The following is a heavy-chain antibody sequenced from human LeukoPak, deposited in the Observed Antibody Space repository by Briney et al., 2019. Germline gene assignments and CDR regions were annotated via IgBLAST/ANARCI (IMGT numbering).Heavy chain of an antibody. Sequence: SETLSLTCTVSGGSISSYYWSWIRQPPGKGLEWIGYIHYSGSTNYNPSLKSRVTISVGTSKNQFSLKLSSVTAADTAVYYCARRITMVRGVKIYYYYGMDVWGQGTTVTVSS. D-gene: IGHD3-10*01. CDR2: IHYSGST. CDR1: GGSISSYY. V-gene: IGHV4-59*08. CDR3: ARRITMVRGVKIYYYYGMDV. J-gene: IGHJ6*02.